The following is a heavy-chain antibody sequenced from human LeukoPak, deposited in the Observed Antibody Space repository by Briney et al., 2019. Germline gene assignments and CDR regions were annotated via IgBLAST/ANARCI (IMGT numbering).Heavy chain of an antibody. CDR3: ARGEEYSSSSNYFDY. V-gene: IGHV4-59*01. D-gene: IGHD6-6*01. J-gene: IGHJ4*02. CDR2: IYYSGST. Sequence: SETLSLTCTVSGGSISSYYWSWIRQPPGKGLEWIGYIYYSGSTNYNSSLKSRVTISVDTSKNQFSLKLSSVTAADTAVYYCARGEEYSSSSNYFDYWGQGTLVTVSS. CDR1: GGSISSYY.